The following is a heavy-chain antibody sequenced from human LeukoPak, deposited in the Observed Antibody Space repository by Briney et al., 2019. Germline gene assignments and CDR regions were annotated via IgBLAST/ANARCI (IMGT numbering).Heavy chain of an antibody. CDR2: IYYSGST. D-gene: IGHD5-24*01. CDR1: GGSISSSSYY. J-gene: IGHJ4*02. Sequence: SETLSLTCTVSGGSISSSSYYWGWIRQPPGKGLEWIGSIYYSGSTYYNPSPKSRVTISVDTSKNQFSLKLSSVTAADTAVYYCARRDLEMATIQAPGLYFDYWGQGALVTVSS. CDR3: ARRDLEMATIQAPGLYFDY. V-gene: IGHV4-39*01.